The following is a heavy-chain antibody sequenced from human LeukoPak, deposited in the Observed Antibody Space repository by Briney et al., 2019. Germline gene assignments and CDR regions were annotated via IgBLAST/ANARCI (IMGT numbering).Heavy chain of an antibody. CDR1: GYTFTSYG. V-gene: IGHV1-18*01. CDR3: ARDYQSPGRGLCSGGSCYATRILGVWFDP. D-gene: IGHD2-15*01. J-gene: IGHJ5*02. CDR2: ISAYNGNT. Sequence: VASVKVSCKASGYTFTSYGISWVRQAPGQGLEWMGWISAYNGNTNYAQKLQGRVTMTTDTSTSTAYMELRSLRSDDTAVYYCARDYQSPGRGLCSGGSCYATRILGVWFDPWGQGTLVTVSS.